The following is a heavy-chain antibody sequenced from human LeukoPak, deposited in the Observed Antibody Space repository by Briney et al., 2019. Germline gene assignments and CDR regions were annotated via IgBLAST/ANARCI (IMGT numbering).Heavy chain of an antibody. Sequence: KTSETLSLTCAVSGYSISSGYYWGWIRQPPGKELEWIGSIYHSGSTYYNPSLKSRVTISVDTSKNQFSLKLSSVTAADTAVYYCARLTERRVPYSGYERYWFDPWGQGTLVTVSS. CDR3: ARLTERRVPYSGYERYWFDP. CDR2: IYHSGST. D-gene: IGHD5-12*01. J-gene: IGHJ5*02. CDR1: GYSISSGYY. V-gene: IGHV4-38-2*01.